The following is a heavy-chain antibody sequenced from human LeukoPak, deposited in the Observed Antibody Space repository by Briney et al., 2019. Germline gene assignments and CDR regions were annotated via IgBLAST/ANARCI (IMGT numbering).Heavy chain of an antibody. CDR3: ARAPFSGWYVDY. CDR1: GGSLSSGSYY. J-gene: IGHJ4*02. D-gene: IGHD6-19*01. Sequence: SETLSLTCTVSGGSLSSGSYYWSWIRQPAGKGLEWIGRIYTSGSTNYNPSLKSRVTISVDTSKNQFSLKLSSVTAADTAVYYCARAPFSGWYVDYWGQGTLVTVSS. V-gene: IGHV4-61*02. CDR2: IYTSGST.